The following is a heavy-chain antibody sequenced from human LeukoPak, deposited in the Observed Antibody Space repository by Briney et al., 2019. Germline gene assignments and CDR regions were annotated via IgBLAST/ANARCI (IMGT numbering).Heavy chain of an antibody. CDR3: ARDHEIDAFDI. Sequence: PGGSLRLSCAASGFTFSSYSMNWVRQAPGKGLEWVSSISSSSSYIFYADSVKGRFTISRDNAKNSLYLQMNSLRAEDTAVYYCARDHEIDAFDIWGQGTMVTVSS. CDR1: GFTFSSYS. CDR2: ISSSSSYI. D-gene: IGHD5-24*01. V-gene: IGHV3-21*01. J-gene: IGHJ3*02.